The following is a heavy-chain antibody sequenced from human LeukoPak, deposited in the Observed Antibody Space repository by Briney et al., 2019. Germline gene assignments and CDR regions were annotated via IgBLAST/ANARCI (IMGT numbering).Heavy chain of an antibody. CDR3: ARDFGTTGWHTFDY. Sequence: SETLSLTCTVSGGSISGYYWSWIRQPPGKGLEWIGYIYSSGSTNYNPSLKSRVTISVDTSKSQFSLRLNSVTPDDTAVYYCARDFGTTGWHTFDYWGQGTLVTVSS. D-gene: IGHD6-19*01. CDR2: IYSSGST. CDR1: GGSISGYY. V-gene: IGHV4-4*09. J-gene: IGHJ4*02.